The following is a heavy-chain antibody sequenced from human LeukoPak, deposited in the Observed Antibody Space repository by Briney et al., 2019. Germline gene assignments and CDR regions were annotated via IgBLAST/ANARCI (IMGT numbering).Heavy chain of an antibody. J-gene: IGHJ3*02. D-gene: IGHD1-7*01. CDR3: ARVTGYNWNYVYAFDI. Sequence: SGTLSLTCAVSGGSISSSNWWSWVRQPPGKGLEWIGEIYHSGSTNYNPSLKSRVTISVDKSKNQFSLKLSSVTAADTAVYYCARVTGYNWNYVYAFDIWGQGTMVTVSS. CDR2: IYHSGST. CDR1: GGSISSSNW. V-gene: IGHV4-4*02.